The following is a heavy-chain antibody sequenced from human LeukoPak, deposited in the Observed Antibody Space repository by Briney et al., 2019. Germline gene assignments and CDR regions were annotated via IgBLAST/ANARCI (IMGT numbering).Heavy chain of an antibody. J-gene: IGHJ4*02. Sequence: SQTLSLTCTVSGASISSGSYYWSWIRQPAGKGLEWIGRIHTSGSTNYNPSLKSRVTISVDTSKNQFSLKLSSVTAADTAVYYCASAKYYDFWSGYYLFDYWGQGTLVTVSS. CDR3: ASAKYYDFWSGYYLFDY. D-gene: IGHD3-3*01. CDR2: IHTSGST. CDR1: GASISSGSYY. V-gene: IGHV4-61*02.